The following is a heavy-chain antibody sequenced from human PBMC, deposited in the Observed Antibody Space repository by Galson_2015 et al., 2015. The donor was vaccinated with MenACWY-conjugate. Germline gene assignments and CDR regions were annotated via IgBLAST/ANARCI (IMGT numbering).Heavy chain of an antibody. CDR1: GFTFSSYA. Sequence: SLRLSCAASGFTFSSYAMSWVRQAPGKGLEWVSAISASGGSTYYADSVKGRFTISRDNSKNTLYLQMNSLRAEDTAVYYCARRLVTTYYFDYWGQGTLVTVSS. CDR2: ISASGGST. CDR3: ARRLVTTYYFDY. J-gene: IGHJ4*02. V-gene: IGHV3-23*01. D-gene: IGHD2-21*02.